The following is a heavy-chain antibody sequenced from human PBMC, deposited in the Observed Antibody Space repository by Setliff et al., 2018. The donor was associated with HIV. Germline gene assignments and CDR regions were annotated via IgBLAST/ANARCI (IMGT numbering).Heavy chain of an antibody. CDR3: ARAPPGIQNDAFDV. CDR1: GGSISSGSYY. Sequence: SETLSLTCSVSGGSISSGSYYWTWIRQPAGKGPEWIGHIYTNGYTNYNPSLKSRVTISVDTSKNQLSLRPTSVTAADTAVYYCARAPPGIQNDAFDVWGQGTMVTVSS. J-gene: IGHJ3*01. V-gene: IGHV4-61*09. CDR2: IYTNGYT.